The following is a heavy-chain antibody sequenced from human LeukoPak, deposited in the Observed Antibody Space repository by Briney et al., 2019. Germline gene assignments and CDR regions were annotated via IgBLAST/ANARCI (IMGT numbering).Heavy chain of an antibody. CDR3: AREAAAAGILDY. Sequence: PGGSLRLSCAASGFTFSSYSMNWVRQAPGKGLEWVSSISSSSSYIYYADSVKGRFTISRDNAKNSLYLQMNSLRAEDTAVYYCAREAAAAGILDYWGQGTLVTVSS. J-gene: IGHJ4*02. CDR2: ISSSSSYI. V-gene: IGHV3-21*01. CDR1: GFTFSSYS. D-gene: IGHD6-13*01.